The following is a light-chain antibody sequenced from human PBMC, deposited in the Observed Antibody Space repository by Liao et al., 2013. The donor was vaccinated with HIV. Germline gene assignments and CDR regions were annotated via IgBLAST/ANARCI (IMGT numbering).Light chain of an antibody. CDR3: QAWDSSTAYV. CDR1: DFGTKR. CDR2: YDG. Sequence: SYVLTQPPSVSVAPGKTARITCGGDDFGTKRVHWYQQKPGQAPVLVIYYDGHRPSGIPERFSGSNSGNTATLTITGTQAMDEADYYCQAWDSSTAYVFGTGTKVTVL. J-gene: IGLJ1*01. V-gene: IGLV3-21*01.